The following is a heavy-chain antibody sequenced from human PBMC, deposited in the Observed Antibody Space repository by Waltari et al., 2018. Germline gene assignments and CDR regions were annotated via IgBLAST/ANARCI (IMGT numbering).Heavy chain of an antibody. Sequence: EVQLVESGGDLVQPGGSLRLSCADSGFTFSRSWMSWVRQAPGKGLEWVATINQDGSEKDYVNSVKGRFTISRDYAKNSLYLQMNSLGAEDTAVYYCARKKYYYDSSQMGWFDPWGQGTLVTVSS. CDR2: INQDGSEK. D-gene: IGHD3-22*01. J-gene: IGHJ5*02. CDR1: GFTFSRSW. V-gene: IGHV3-7*03. CDR3: ARKKYYYDSSQMGWFDP.